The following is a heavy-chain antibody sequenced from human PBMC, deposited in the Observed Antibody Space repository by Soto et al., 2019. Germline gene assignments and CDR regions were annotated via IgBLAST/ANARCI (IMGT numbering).Heavy chain of an antibody. CDR2: INPSGGST. Sequence: QVQLVQSGAEVKKPGASVKVSCKASGYTFTSYYMHGVRQAPGQGLEWMGIINPSGGSTSYAQKFQGRVTMTRDTSTSTVYMELSSLRSEDTAVYYCARARTDGVALDYWGQGTLVTVSS. CDR1: GYTFTSYY. J-gene: IGHJ4*02. D-gene: IGHD3-3*01. V-gene: IGHV1-46*01. CDR3: ARARTDGVALDY.